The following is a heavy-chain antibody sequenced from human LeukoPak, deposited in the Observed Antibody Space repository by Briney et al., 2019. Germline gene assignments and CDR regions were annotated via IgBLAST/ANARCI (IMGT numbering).Heavy chain of an antibody. D-gene: IGHD3/OR15-3a*01. Sequence: SETLSLTCTVSGGSISSYYWSWIRQPPGKGLEWIGYIYYSGSTYYSPSLKSRVTISLDTSRNQFSLRLTSVTAADTAVYYCARQTGSGLFILPGGQGTLVTVSS. CDR2: IYYSGST. V-gene: IGHV4-59*08. J-gene: IGHJ4*02. CDR3: ARQTGSGLFILP. CDR1: GGSISSYY.